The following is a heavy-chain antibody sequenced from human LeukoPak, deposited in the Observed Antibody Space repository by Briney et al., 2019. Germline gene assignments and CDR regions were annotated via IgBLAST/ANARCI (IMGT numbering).Heavy chain of an antibody. V-gene: IGHV4-38-2*01. CDR1: GYSISSGYY. CDR2: IYHSGST. Sequence: SETLSLTCAVSGYSISSGYYWGWIRQPPGKGLEWIGSIYHSGSTYYNPSLKSRVTISVDTSKNQFSLKLSSATAADTAVYYCATVIWFGESYYYMDVWGKGTTVTVSS. D-gene: IGHD3-10*01. J-gene: IGHJ6*03. CDR3: ATVIWFGESYYYMDV.